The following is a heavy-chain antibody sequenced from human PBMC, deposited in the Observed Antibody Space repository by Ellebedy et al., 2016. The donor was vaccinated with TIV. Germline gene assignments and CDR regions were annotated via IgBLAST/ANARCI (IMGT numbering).Heavy chain of an antibody. J-gene: IGHJ3*02. CDR3: AKHSARYCSSISCSLDAFDI. D-gene: IGHD2-2*01. Sequence: GESLKISCKGSGYSFISYWIAWVRQMPGKVLEWMGIIYPGDFDTRYSPSFQGQATISVDKSISTAYLQWSSLKASDTAMYYCAKHSARYCSSISCSLDAFDIWGQGTMVTVSS. CDR1: GYSFISYW. CDR2: IYPGDFDT. V-gene: IGHV5-51*01.